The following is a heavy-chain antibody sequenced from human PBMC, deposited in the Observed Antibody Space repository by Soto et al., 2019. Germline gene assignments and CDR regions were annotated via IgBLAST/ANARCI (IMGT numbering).Heavy chain of an antibody. V-gene: IGHV1-18*01. CDR2: ISAYNGNT. J-gene: IGHJ5*02. Sequence: QVQLVQSGAEVKKPGASVKVSCKASGYTFTSYGISWVRQAPGQGLEWMGWISAYNGNTNYAQKLQGRVTMTTDTSTSTADMELRSLRSDDTAVYYCAREGAGYSNYEAWFDPWGQGTLVTVSS. CDR3: AREGAGYSNYEAWFDP. CDR1: GYTFTSYG. D-gene: IGHD4-4*01.